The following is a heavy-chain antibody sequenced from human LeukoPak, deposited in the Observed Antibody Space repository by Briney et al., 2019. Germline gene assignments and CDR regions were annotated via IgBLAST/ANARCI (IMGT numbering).Heavy chain of an antibody. CDR2: ISGSGGTT. CDR1: GCTFSSYA. Sequence: PGGALRLSCAASGCTFSSYAMSWVRHPPGKGVEWVSAISGSGGTTYYADSVKGRSTISRDNSKSTLYMQMNSLRAEDTAVYYCAIVVAARQGTIDPWGQGTLVTISS. D-gene: IGHD6-6*01. V-gene: IGHV3-23*01. CDR3: AIVVAARQGTIDP. J-gene: IGHJ5*02.